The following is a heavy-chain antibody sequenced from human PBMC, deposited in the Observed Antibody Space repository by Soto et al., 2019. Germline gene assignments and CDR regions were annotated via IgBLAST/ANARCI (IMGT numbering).Heavy chain of an antibody. CDR2: INAGNGNT. J-gene: IGHJ2*01. D-gene: IGHD3-16*01. V-gene: IGHV1-3*01. CDR1: GYTFTSYA. Sequence: QVQLVQSGAEVKKPGASVKVSCKASGYTFTSYAMHWVRQAPGQRREWMGWINAGNGNTKYSQKFQGRVTITRDTSASTAYMELCSLRSEDTAVYYCARGGGLYWYFNLWGRGTLVTVSS. CDR3: ARGGGLYWYFNL.